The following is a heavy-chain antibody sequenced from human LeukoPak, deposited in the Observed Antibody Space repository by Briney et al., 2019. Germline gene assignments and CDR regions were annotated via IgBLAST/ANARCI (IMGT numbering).Heavy chain of an antibody. V-gene: IGHV4-59*08. J-gene: IGHJ4*02. CDR1: GVSIRSYY. CDR2: IYYRGST. D-gene: IGHD1-14*01. Sequence: PSETLSLTCTVSGVSIRSYYWSGIGEPPGKGREGIGYIYYRGSTNYNPSLKRRVTISVDTAKNQVSLKVSSVTAADTAVSYCARHTTLYNNYDYWGQGTLVTVSS. CDR3: ARHTTLYNNYDY.